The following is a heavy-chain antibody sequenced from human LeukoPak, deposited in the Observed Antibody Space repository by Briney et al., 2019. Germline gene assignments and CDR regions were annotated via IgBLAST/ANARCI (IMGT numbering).Heavy chain of an antibody. V-gene: IGHV1-8*01. J-gene: IGHJ3*02. CDR1: GYTFTSYD. CDR2: MNPNSGNT. D-gene: IGHD2-2*01. Sequence: GASVKVSCKASGYTFTSYDINWVRQATGQGLEWMGWMNPNSGNTGYAQKFQGRVTMTRNTSISTAYMELSSLRSEDTAVYYCARGRSSTSCRHCNDAFDIWGQGTMVTVSS. CDR3: ARGRSSTSCRHCNDAFDI.